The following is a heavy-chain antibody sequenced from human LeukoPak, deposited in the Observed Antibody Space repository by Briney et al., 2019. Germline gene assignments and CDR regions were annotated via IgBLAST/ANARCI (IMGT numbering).Heavy chain of an antibody. CDR2: INEDGGEK. D-gene: IGHD3-22*01. CDR3: ARGIVPYDSSSYYWDDAFDI. J-gene: IGHJ3*02. V-gene: IGHV3-7*01. CDR1: EFIFSNYW. Sequence: PGGSLRLSCAASEFIFSNYWMRWVRQAPGKGLESVAIINEDGGEKYYVDSVKGRFTMSRDNAKNSLYLQMNSLRAEDTAVYYCARGIVPYDSSSYYWDDAFDIWGQGTMVTVSS.